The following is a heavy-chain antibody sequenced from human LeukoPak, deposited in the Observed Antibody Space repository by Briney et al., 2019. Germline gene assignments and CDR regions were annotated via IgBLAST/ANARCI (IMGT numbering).Heavy chain of an antibody. J-gene: IGHJ3*02. V-gene: IGHV1-18*01. D-gene: IGHD2-2*02. CDR3: ARGIPPGDAFDI. CDR2: ISAYNGNT. Sequence: GASVKVSCKASGYSFTSYGISWVRQAPGQGLEWMGWISAYNGNTNYAQKLQGRVTMTTDASTSTAYMELRSPRSDDTAVYYCARGIPPGDAFDIWGQGTMVTVSS. CDR1: GYSFTSYG.